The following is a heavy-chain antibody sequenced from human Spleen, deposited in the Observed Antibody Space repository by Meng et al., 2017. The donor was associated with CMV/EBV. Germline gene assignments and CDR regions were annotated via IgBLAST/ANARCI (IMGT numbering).Heavy chain of an antibody. CDR3: ATPYCTTVSCYFSFDL. D-gene: IGHD2-8*01. V-gene: IGHV3-53*01. CDR2: LYSGGFA. Sequence: GESLKISCAASGFTVSSKYMSWVRQPPGKGLEWVSTLYSGGFAYYADSVKGRFTTSRDNSKNTLYLQMNSLRAEDTAIYYCATPYCTTVSCYFSFDLWGQGTMVTVSS. CDR1: GFTVSSKY. J-gene: IGHJ3*01.